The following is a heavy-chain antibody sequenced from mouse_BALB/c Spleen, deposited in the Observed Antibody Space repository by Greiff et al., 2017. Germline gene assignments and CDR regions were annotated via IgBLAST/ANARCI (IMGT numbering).Heavy chain of an antibody. J-gene: IGHJ4*01. CDR2: INPSNGRT. Sequence: QVQLQQPGAELVKPGASVKLSCKASGYTFTSYWMHWVKQRPGQGLEWIGEINPSNGRTNYNEKFKSKATLTVDKSSSTAYMQLSSLTSEDSAVYYCARYYYGSSEDYAMDYWGQGTSVTVSS. D-gene: IGHD1-1*01. CDR3: ARYYYGSSEDYAMDY. V-gene: IGHV1S81*02. CDR1: GYTFTSYW.